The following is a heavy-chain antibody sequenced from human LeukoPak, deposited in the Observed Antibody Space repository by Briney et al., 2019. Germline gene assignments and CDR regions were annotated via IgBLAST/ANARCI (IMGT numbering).Heavy chain of an antibody. CDR2: ISTSKGNT. J-gene: IGHJ3*02. CDR1: GYTFSSYG. V-gene: IGHV1-18*01. Sequence: ASVKVSCKASGYTFSSYGISWVRQAPGQGLEWMGWISTSKGNTIYAQKLQGRVTLTTDTSTSTAYTELRSLRSDDTAVYYCARDKQYAFDIWGQGTMVTVSS. CDR3: ARDKQYAFDI.